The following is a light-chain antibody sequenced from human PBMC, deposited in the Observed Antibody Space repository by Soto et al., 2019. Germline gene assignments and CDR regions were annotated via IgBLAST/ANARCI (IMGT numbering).Light chain of an antibody. CDR3: QQADSFPIT. CDR1: QNIKTY. CDR2: AAS. Sequence: DIHLTQSPSSMSASTCRTVTITCRASQNIKTYLNWYQQKPGKAPNLLIYAASSLHSGVPSRFSGSGSGTDFTLPISSLQPEDFATYYCQQADSFPITFGQGTRWRL. J-gene: IGKJ5*01. V-gene: IGKV1-39*01.